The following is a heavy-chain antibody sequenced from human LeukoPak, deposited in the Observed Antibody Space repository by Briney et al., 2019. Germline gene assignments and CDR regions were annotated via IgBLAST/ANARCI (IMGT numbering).Heavy chain of an antibody. CDR3: VRGGGRSYYYDSSAYYAFDC. CDR1: GYTFTNYG. Sequence: ASVKVSCKASGYTFTNYGISWVRQAPGQGLEWMGWISAYNGNTNYARKLQGRVTMTTDTSTSTAYMELRSLRSDDMAVYYCVRGGGRSYYYDSSAYYAFDCWGQGTLVTVSS. J-gene: IGHJ4*02. D-gene: IGHD3-22*01. V-gene: IGHV1-18*03. CDR2: ISAYNGNT.